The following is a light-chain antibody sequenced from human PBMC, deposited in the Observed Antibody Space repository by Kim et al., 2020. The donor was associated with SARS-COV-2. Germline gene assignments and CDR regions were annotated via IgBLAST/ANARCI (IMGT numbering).Light chain of an antibody. CDR2: GKN. J-gene: IGLJ2*01. Sequence: AWEQTVRITGTEESLRSYYASWYQQKPGQSPVLVIYGKNNRPSGIPDRFSGSSSGNTASLTITGAQAEDEADYYCNSRDSSGNHLVFGGGTQLTVL. CDR3: NSRDSSGNHLV. V-gene: IGLV3-19*01. CDR1: SLRSYY.